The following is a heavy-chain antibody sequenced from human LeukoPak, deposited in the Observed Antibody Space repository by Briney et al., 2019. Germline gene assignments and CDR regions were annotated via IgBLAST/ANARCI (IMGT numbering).Heavy chain of an antibody. Sequence: GGSLRLSCAASGFTFSSYGMHWVRQAPGKGLEWVAVISYDGSNKYYADSVKGRFTISRDNSKNTLYLQMNSLRAEDTAVYYCARDRGGSGSSSEYWGQGTLVTVSS. V-gene: IGHV3-30*03. CDR2: ISYDGSNK. CDR1: GFTFSSYG. J-gene: IGHJ4*02. D-gene: IGHD3-10*01. CDR3: ARDRGGSGSSSEY.